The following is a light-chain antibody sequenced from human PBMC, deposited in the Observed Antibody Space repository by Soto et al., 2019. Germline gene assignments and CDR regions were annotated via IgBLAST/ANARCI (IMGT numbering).Light chain of an antibody. CDR3: TSYAGGNNV. CDR2: EVN. Sequence: QSALTQPPSASGSPGQSVTISCTGTSSDVGGYHYVSWYQQNPGKVPKLMIYEVNKRPSGVPDRFSGSKSGNTASLTVSGLQAEDAADYYCTSYAGGNNVFGTGTKLTVL. V-gene: IGLV2-8*01. CDR1: SSDVGGYHY. J-gene: IGLJ1*01.